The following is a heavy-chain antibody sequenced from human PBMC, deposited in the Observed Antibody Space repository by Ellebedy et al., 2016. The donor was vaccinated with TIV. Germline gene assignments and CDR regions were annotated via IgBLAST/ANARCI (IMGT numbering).Heavy chain of an antibody. Sequence: PGGSLRLSCAASGFTVSSNYMSWVRQAPGKGLEWVSVIYSGGSTYYADSVKGRFTISRDNSKNTRYLQMNSQRAEDTAVYYCAREHTHGDFDNWGQGTLVTVSS. CDR2: IYSGGST. J-gene: IGHJ4*02. CDR3: AREHTHGDFDN. V-gene: IGHV3-53*01. CDR1: GFTVSSNY. D-gene: IGHD4-17*01.